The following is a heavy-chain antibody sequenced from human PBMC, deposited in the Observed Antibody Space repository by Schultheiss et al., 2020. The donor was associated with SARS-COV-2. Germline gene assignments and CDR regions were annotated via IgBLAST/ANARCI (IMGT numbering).Heavy chain of an antibody. Sequence: ASVKVSCKASGYTFTSYYMHWVRQAPGQGLEWMGWINPNSGGTNYAQKFQGWVTMTRDTSISTAYMELSRLRSDDTAVYYCATLPPGVVAATSSDYWGQGTLVTVSS. D-gene: IGHD2-15*01. J-gene: IGHJ4*02. CDR2: INPNSGGT. CDR3: ATLPPGVVAATSSDY. CDR1: GYTFTSYY. V-gene: IGHV1-2*04.